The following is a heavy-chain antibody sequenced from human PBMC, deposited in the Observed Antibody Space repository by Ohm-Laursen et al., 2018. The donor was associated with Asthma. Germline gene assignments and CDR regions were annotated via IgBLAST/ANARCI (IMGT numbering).Heavy chain of an antibody. J-gene: IGHJ4*02. Sequence: ASVKVSCKASGYTFTSYAMHWVRQAPGQRLEWMGWINAGNGNTKYSQKFQGRVTITRDTSASTAYMELSSLRSEDTAVYYCARVPLYYYDSSGYHLDYWGQGTLVTVSS. CDR1: GYTFTSYA. D-gene: IGHD3-22*01. CDR3: ARVPLYYYDSSGYHLDY. V-gene: IGHV1-3*01. CDR2: INAGNGNT.